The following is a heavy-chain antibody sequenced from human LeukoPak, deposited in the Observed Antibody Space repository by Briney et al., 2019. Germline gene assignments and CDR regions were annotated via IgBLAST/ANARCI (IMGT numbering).Heavy chain of an antibody. D-gene: IGHD4-17*01. CDR2: IRSKAYGGRT. J-gene: IGHJ6*03. Sequence: PGGSLRLSCTGSGFTFGDYGMSWFRQAPGKGLEWLGFIRSKAYGGRTEYAASVKGRFTISRDDSKSIAYLQMNSLKTEDTAVYYCARGKHDYGDYYYYYYMDVWGKGTTVTISS. V-gene: IGHV3-49*03. CDR3: ARGKHDYGDYYYYYYMDV. CDR1: GFTFGDYG.